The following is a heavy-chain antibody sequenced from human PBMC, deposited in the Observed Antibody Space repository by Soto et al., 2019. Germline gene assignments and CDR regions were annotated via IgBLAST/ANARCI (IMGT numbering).Heavy chain of an antibody. V-gene: IGHV4-39*01. J-gene: IGHJ4*02. CDR1: ESANLGGNLN. CDR2: IRYGGST. CDR3: PHDASCYSCVA. D-gene: IGHD2-15*01. Sequence: PSGTVRQTGAVSESANLGGNLNSGKFRQSPGKGLVWIGSIRYGGSTYYSPSLESRVTISVDTSKNQFSLNVSSVTAAETAVYYSPHDASCYSCVARGQGALVTVSS.